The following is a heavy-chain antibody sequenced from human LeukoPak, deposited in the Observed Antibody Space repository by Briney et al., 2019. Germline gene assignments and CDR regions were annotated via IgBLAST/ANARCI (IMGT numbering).Heavy chain of an antibody. CDR1: GFTFSSYA. D-gene: IGHD5-18*01. V-gene: IGHV3-23*01. Sequence: GGSLRLSCAASGFTFSSYAMSWVRQAPGKGLEWVSAISGSGGSTYYADSVKGRFTISRDNSKNTLYLQMNSLRADDTAVYYCAKDKRDVDTAMVTWLDYWGQGTLVTVSS. CDR2: ISGSGGST. CDR3: AKDKRDVDTAMVTWLDY. J-gene: IGHJ4*02.